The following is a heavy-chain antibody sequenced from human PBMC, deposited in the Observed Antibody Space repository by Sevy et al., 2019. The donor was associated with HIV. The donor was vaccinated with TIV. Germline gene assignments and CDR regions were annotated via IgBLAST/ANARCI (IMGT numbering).Heavy chain of an antibody. CDR1: GFTFRSYG. J-gene: IGHJ4*02. CDR3: ARGGYCTNNVCYGSIDY. D-gene: IGHD2-8*01. CDR2: IWDNGSKK. Sequence: GGSLRLSCAASGFTFRSYGMHWVHQAPGKGLEWVAVIWDNGSKKYYADSVKGRFTISRDNSKNTLYLQMNSLRAEDTAVSYCARGGYCTNNVCYGSIDYWGRGNLVTVSS. V-gene: IGHV3-33*01.